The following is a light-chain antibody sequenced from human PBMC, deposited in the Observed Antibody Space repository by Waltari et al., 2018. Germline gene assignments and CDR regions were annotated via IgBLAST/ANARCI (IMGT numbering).Light chain of an antibody. CDR3: QKYDRLPAT. CDR1: QSVSRF. V-gene: IGKV3-20*01. J-gene: IGKJ1*01. Sequence: SCGASQSVSRFLAWHQQNPGQAPRLLIYGASTRATGIPDRFSGSGSRTDFSLNISRLELEDFAVYYCQKYDRLPATFGQGTKVEIK. CDR2: GAS.